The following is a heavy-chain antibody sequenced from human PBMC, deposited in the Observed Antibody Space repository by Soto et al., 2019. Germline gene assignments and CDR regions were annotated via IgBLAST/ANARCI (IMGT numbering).Heavy chain of an antibody. CDR3: AKDPPGAGPDYDP. Sequence: EVQLLESGGGLVQPGGSLRLSCAASGFTFTNYAMTWVRQAPGKGLEWVSTITGSGTTTYYADSVRGRFTIPRDSYKNTLFLQMDSLRVEDTAVYYCAKDPPGAGPDYDPWGQGTLVTVSS. V-gene: IGHV3-23*01. CDR2: ITGSGTTT. J-gene: IGHJ5*02. CDR1: GFTFTNYA. D-gene: IGHD3-10*01.